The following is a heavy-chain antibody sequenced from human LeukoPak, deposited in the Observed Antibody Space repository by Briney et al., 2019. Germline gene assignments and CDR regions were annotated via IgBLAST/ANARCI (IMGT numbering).Heavy chain of an antibody. CDR2: KKQDGSEK. Sequence: PGGSLRLSCAASGFTFSSYWMSWVRQAPGKGLEWVANKKQDGSEKYYVDSVKGRFTISRDNAKNSLYLQMNSLRAEDTAVYYCARDYNRNYYYYYGMDVWGQGTTVTVSS. D-gene: IGHD1-14*01. V-gene: IGHV3-7*01. CDR3: ARDYNRNYYYYYGMDV. CDR1: GFTFSSYW. J-gene: IGHJ6*02.